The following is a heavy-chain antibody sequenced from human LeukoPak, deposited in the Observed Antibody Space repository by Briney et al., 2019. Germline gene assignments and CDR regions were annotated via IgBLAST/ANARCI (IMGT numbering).Heavy chain of an antibody. D-gene: IGHD3-9*01. V-gene: IGHV1-2*02. Sequence: GASVKVSCKASGYTFTRYYIHWVRQAPAQGLEWMGWINPNSGGTNYEQKSQGRVTMTMHTSIRTAYMELRRLRSDDTAVYYCARDAYDILTLYYFDYWGQGTLVTVSS. CDR1: GYTFTRYY. CDR3: ARDAYDILTLYYFDY. CDR2: INPNSGGT. J-gene: IGHJ4*02.